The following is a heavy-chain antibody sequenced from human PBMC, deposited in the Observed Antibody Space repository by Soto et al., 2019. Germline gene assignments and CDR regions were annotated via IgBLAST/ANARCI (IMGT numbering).Heavy chain of an antibody. CDR1: GDSISGSPYF. V-gene: IGHV4-39*01. D-gene: IGHD6-13*01. CDR3: ARLQAAVPHY. Sequence: QLQLQESGPGLVKPSETLSLTCTVSGDSISGSPYFWGWIRQPPGKGLEWIASIFYGGFTSYTPSTKRPAIISVDTAKNQCSLKLTSLAAADTAIYFCARLQAAVPHYWGQGTLVIVSS. J-gene: IGHJ4*02. CDR2: IFYGGFT.